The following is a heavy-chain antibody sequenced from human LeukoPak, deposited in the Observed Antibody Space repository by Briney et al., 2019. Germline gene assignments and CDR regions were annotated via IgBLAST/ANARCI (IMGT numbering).Heavy chain of an antibody. CDR1: GFTVSGNY. Sequence: GGYLRLYCAASGFTVSGNYMSWVRQAPGKGLEWVSVIYSSDNTYYIDSVKGRFTISRDNSKNTLYLQMNSLRAEDTAVYYCAGRRVLDASFDYWGQGTLVTVSS. CDR3: AGRRVLDASFDY. V-gene: IGHV3-66*02. J-gene: IGHJ4*02. CDR2: IYSSDNT. D-gene: IGHD3-16*01.